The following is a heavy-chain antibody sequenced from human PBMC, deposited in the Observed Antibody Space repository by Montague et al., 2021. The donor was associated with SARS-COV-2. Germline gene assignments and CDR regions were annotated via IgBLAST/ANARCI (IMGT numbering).Heavy chain of an antibody. CDR3: ARDLTYGSGRSYYYYGMDV. D-gene: IGHD3-10*01. CDR1: GFAVSSNY. CDR2: IYSGGST. J-gene: IGHJ6*02. Sequence: SLRLSCAASGFAVSSNYMSWVRQAPGKGLEWVSVIYSGGSTYYADSVKGRFTISRHNSKNTLYLQMNSLRAEDTAVYYCARDLTYGSGRSYYYYGMDVWGHGPTSPVS. V-gene: IGHV3-53*04.